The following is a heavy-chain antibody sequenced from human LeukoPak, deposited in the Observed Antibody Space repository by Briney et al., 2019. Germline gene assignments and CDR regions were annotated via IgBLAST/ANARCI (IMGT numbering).Heavy chain of an antibody. CDR3: ARSRRDRYCSSTSCLNWFDP. CDR1: GYTFTSYY. J-gene: IGHJ5*02. CDR2: INPSGGST. D-gene: IGHD2-2*01. V-gene: IGHV1-46*01. Sequence: ASVKVSCKASGYTFTSYYMHWVRQAPGQGLEWMGIINPSGGSTSYAQKFQGRVTMTRDTSTSTVYMELSSLRSEDTAVYYCARSRRDRYCSSTSCLNWFDPWGQETLVTVSS.